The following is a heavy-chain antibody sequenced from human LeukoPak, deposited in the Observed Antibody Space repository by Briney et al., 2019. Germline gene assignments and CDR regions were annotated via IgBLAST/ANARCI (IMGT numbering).Heavy chain of an antibody. J-gene: IGHJ4*01. CDR3: ARVIRFLEYLSPYYFDS. V-gene: IGHV1-18*01. Sequence: ASVKVSCKASGYIFNRYSITWVRQAPGQGLEWMGWINTYNGNTNYAQDFQERVTMTTDTSTNTAYMELKSLRSDDTAVYFCARVIRFLEYLSPYYFDSWGHGTLVTVSS. CDR2: INTYNGNT. CDR1: GYIFNRYS. D-gene: IGHD3-3*01.